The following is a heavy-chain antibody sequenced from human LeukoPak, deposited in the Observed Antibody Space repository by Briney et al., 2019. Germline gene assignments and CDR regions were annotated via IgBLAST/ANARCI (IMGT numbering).Heavy chain of an antibody. D-gene: IGHD3-10*01. CDR2: INHSGST. J-gene: IGHJ5*02. CDR3: ARGPASGSTFAWFDP. V-gene: IGHV4-34*01. Sequence: NPSETLSLTCAVYGGSLSNYYWSWIRQPPGKGLDWIGEINHSGSTKYNPSLKSRVTISVDMSKNQFSLELSSVTAADMAVYYCARGPASGSTFAWFDPWGQGTLVTVSS. CDR1: GGSLSNYY.